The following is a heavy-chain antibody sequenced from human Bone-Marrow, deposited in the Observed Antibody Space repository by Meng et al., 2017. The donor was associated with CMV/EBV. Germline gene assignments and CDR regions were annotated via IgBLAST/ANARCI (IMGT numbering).Heavy chain of an antibody. CDR1: GFTFSSYG. Sequence: GESLKISCAASGFTFSSYGMHWVRQAPGKGLEWVAVIWYDGSNKYYADSVKGRFTISRDNSKNTLYLQMNSLRAEDTAVYYCAKVFTGYTLFGYGMDVWGQGTTVTVSS. J-gene: IGHJ6*02. V-gene: IGHV3-33*06. CDR2: IWYDGSNK. D-gene: IGHD1-1*01. CDR3: AKVFTGYTLFGYGMDV.